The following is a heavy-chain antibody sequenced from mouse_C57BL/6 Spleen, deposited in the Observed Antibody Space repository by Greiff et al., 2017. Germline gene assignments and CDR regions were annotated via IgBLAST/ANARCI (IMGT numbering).Heavy chain of an antibody. J-gene: IGHJ1*03. CDR2: IHPSDSDT. CDR3: AMEGDSYWYFDV. CDR1: GYTFTSYW. V-gene: IGHV1-74*01. D-gene: IGHD3-3*01. Sequence: QVQLKQPGAELVKPGASVKVSCKASGYTFTSYWMHWVKQRPGQGLEWIGRIHPSDSDTNYNQKFKGKATLTVDKSSSTAYMQLSSLTSEDSAVYYCAMEGDSYWYFDVWGTGTTVTVSS.